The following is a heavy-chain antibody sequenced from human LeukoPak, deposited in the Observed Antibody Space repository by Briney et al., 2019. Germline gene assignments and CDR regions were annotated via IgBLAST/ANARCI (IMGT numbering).Heavy chain of an antibody. CDR1: GYTFTSYG. CDR2: ISTYNGIT. J-gene: IGHJ4*02. CDR3: ARDRREAYYDIFTAPKY. Sequence: ASVKVSCKASGYTFTSYGISWVRRAPGQGLEWMGWISTYNGITNYAQNLQARVTMTTDTSTSTAYMELRSLRSDDTAVYYCARDRREAYYDIFTAPKYWGQGTLVTVSS. V-gene: IGHV1-18*01. D-gene: IGHD3-9*01.